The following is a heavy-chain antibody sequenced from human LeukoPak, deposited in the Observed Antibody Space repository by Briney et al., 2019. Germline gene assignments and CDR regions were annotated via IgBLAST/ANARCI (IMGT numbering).Heavy chain of an antibody. D-gene: IGHD4-11*01. CDR2: ISGSGGST. CDR1: GFTFSSYA. J-gene: IGHJ4*02. CDR3: AKPPTPSMTTVTISVGY. V-gene: IGHV3-23*01. Sequence: GGSLRLSCAASGFTFSSYAMSWVRQAPGKGLEWVSAISGSGGSTYYADSVKGRFTISRDNSKNTLYLQMNSLRAEDTAVYYCAKPPTPSMTTVTISVGYWGQGTLVTVSS.